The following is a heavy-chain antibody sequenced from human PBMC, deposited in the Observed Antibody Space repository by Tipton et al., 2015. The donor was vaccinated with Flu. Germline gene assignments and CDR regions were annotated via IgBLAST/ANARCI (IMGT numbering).Heavy chain of an antibody. CDR3: ARRDYSNYVSDPKSWFDP. V-gene: IGHV4-59*08. Sequence: LRLSCAASGFTFSRYGMSWVRQAPGKGLEWIGNFFRTGNTYHNPSLKSRVSISIDTSKNQFSLKVFSVTAADTAVYYCARRDYSNYVSDPKSWFDPWGQGILVTVSS. CDR1: GFTFSRYG. D-gene: IGHD4-11*01. J-gene: IGHJ5*02. CDR2: FFRTGNT.